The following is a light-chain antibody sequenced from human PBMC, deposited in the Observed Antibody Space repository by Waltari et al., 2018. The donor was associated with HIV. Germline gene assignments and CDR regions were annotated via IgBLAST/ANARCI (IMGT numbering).Light chain of an antibody. Sequence: DIQMTQSPSSLSASVGDRVTITCRASQTINTFLNWYQQQPGKAPKVLIYDSTCLERGVPGRFRGSGSVTDFTLDIIGLEAEDFATYFCQQSYITPWTFGQGTKIEI. CDR3: QQSYITPWT. CDR1: QTINTF. CDR2: DST. V-gene: IGKV1-39*01. J-gene: IGKJ1*01.